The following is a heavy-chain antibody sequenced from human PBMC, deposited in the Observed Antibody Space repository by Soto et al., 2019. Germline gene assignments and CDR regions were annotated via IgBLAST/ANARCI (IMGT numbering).Heavy chain of an antibody. V-gene: IGHV1-46*01. D-gene: IGHD6-19*01. J-gene: IGHJ4*02. Sequence: SVKVSCKTSGYTFTSYHLHWVRQAPGEGLEWMGSINPSGGSPRYAQKFESRVTMTSDTSTSTVYMELGSLRSEDTAVYYCARVLTDSNGWYNCDDWGQGALVTVSS. CDR1: GYTFTSYH. CDR2: INPSGGSP. CDR3: ARVLTDSNGWYNCDD.